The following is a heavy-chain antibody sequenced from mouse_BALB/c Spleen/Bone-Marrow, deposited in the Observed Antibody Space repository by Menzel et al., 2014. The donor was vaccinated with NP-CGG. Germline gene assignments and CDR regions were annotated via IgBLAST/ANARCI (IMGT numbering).Heavy chain of an antibody. J-gene: IGHJ3*01. Sequence: VKLMESGPGLVAPSQRLSITCTVSGFSLXGYGVNWVRQPPGKGLEWLGMIWGDGSTDYNSALKSRLSISKDNSKSQVFLKMNSLQTDDTARYYCARDDGTGRFAYWGQGTLVTVSA. CDR1: GFSLXGYG. CDR2: IWGDGST. CDR3: ARDDGTGRFAY. D-gene: IGHD2-3*01. V-gene: IGHV2-6-7*01.